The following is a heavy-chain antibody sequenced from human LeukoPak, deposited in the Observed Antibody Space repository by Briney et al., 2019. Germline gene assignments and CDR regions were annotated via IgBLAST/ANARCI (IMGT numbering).Heavy chain of an antibody. J-gene: IGHJ4*02. CDR2: IYPGDTDT. CDR3: ARRYSDSSGYYGYYFDY. V-gene: IGHV5-51*01. CDR1: GYSFTSYW. Sequence: GESLKISCKGSGYSFTSYWIGWVRQMPGKGLEWMGIIYPGDTDTRYSPSFQGQVTISAVKSISTAYLQWSSLKASDTAMYYCARRYSDSSGYYGYYFDYWGQGTLVTVSS. D-gene: IGHD3-22*01.